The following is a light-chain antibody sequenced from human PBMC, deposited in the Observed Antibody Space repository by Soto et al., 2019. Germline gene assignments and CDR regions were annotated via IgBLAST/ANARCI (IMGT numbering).Light chain of an antibody. CDR1: QSVSSN. Sequence: EIVMTQSPATLSVSPGERAILSCRASQSVSSNLAWYQQKPGQAPRLLMYGASTRATGIPARFSGSGSGPEFTLTISSLQSEDFAVYYCQQYNNWPPWTFGQGTKVEIK. CDR3: QQYNNWPPWT. J-gene: IGKJ1*01. CDR2: GAS. V-gene: IGKV3-15*01.